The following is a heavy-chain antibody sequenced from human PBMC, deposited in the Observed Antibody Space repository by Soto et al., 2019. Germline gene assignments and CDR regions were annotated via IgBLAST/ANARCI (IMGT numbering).Heavy chain of an antibody. Sequence: GGSLSLSXAASGFPFRRYSMTWVRPAPGKGLEWDSSIRSSSSYIYDADSVKGRFTISRDNAKNSLYRQMNSRRAEDTAVYYCARDRWEPHWGQGTLVTVSS. V-gene: IGHV3-21*01. CDR1: GFPFRRYS. J-gene: IGHJ4*02. CDR3: ARDRWEPH. D-gene: IGHD1-26*01. CDR2: IRSSSSYI.